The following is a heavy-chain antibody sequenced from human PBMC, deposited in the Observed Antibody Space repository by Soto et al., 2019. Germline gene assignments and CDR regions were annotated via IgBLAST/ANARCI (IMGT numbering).Heavy chain of an antibody. CDR1: GYTFTGYY. V-gene: IGHV1-2*02. CDR2: XNXNXGXT. Sequence: ASVKVSCKASGYTFTGYYMHLVRQAPGQGLEXMXXXNXNXGXTXXXXKFQGRVTMTRDTSISTAYMELSRLRSDDTAVYYCAREFNAYFEYWGQGTLVTVSS. CDR3: AREFNAYFEY. J-gene: IGHJ4*02.